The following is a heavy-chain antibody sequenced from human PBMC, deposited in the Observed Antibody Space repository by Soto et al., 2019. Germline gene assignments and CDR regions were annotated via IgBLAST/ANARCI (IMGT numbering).Heavy chain of an antibody. V-gene: IGHV3-73*01. CDR1: GFTFSGSA. CDR3: TSIAGLMLAPDY. Sequence: EVQLVESGGGLVQPGGSVKLSCAASGFTFSGSAMHWVRQASGKGLEWVGRIRSKANSYATAYAASVKGRFTISRDDSKNTAYLQMNSLKTEDTAVYYCTSIAGLMLAPDYWGQVTLVTVSS. D-gene: IGHD6-13*01. J-gene: IGHJ4*02. CDR2: IRSKANSYAT.